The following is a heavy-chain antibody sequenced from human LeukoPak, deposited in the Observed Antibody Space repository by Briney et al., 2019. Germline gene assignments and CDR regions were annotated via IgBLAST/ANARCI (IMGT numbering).Heavy chain of an antibody. CDR2: IYTSGST. CDR1: GGSISNYY. CDR3: ARDWVSGSSQLLNYYYYYMDV. V-gene: IGHV4-4*07. Sequence: PSETLSLTCTVSGGSISNYYWSWIRQPAGKGLEWIGRIYTSGSTNYNPSLKSRVTMSVDTSKNQFSLKLSSVTAADTAVYYCARDWVSGSSQLLNYYYYYMDVWGKGTTVTVSS. D-gene: IGHD2-2*01. J-gene: IGHJ6*03.